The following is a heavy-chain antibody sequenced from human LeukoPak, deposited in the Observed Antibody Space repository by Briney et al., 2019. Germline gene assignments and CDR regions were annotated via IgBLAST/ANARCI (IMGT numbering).Heavy chain of an antibody. Sequence: SETLSLTCTVSGGSISSSSYYWGWIRQPPGKGLEWIGSIYYSGSTYYNPSLKSRVTISVDTSKNQFSLKLRSVTAADTAVYYCARAPNPSYFDYWGQGTLVTVSS. J-gene: IGHJ4*02. V-gene: IGHV4-39*07. CDR1: GGSISSSSYY. CDR3: ARAPNPSYFDY. CDR2: IYYSGST.